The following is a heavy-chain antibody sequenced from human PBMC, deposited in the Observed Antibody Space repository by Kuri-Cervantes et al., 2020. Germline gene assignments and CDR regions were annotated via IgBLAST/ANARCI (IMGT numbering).Heavy chain of an antibody. Sequence: GESLKISCAASGFTFSSYSMNWVRQAPGKGLEWVSSISSSSTYIYYADSVKGRFTISGDNAKNSLYLQMNSLRAEDTAVYYCVVQSELDAFDIWGQGTMVTVSS. J-gene: IGHJ3*02. D-gene: IGHD3-10*01. CDR3: VVQSELDAFDI. CDR1: GFTFSSYS. V-gene: IGHV3-21*04. CDR2: ISSSSTYI.